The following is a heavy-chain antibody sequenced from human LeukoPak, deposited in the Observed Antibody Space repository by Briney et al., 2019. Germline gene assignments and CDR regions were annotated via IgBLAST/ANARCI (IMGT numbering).Heavy chain of an antibody. V-gene: IGHV3-30*03. D-gene: IGHD3-10*01. CDR3: ASAWSGEYFQH. CDR2: ITYDGSNK. Sequence: GGSLRLSCAASGFTFSSYGMHWVRQTPGKGLEWVAVITYDGSNKYYADSVKGRFTISRDNSKDTLYLQMNSLRAEDTAVYYCASAWSGEYFQHWGQGTLVTVSS. J-gene: IGHJ1*01. CDR1: GFTFSSYG.